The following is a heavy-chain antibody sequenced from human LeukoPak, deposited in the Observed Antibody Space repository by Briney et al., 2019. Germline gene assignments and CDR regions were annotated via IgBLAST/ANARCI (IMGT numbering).Heavy chain of an antibody. CDR3: AKIPWGSYGPSGFHY. D-gene: IGHD5-18*01. V-gene: IGHV3-23*01. Sequence: SGGSLRLSCAASRFTFSSYAMSWVRQAPGKGLEWVSAISGSGGSTYYADSVKGRFTISRDNSKNTLYLQMNSLRAEDTAVYYCAKIPWGSYGPSGFHYWGQGTLVTVSS. J-gene: IGHJ4*02. CDR2: ISGSGGST. CDR1: RFTFSSYA.